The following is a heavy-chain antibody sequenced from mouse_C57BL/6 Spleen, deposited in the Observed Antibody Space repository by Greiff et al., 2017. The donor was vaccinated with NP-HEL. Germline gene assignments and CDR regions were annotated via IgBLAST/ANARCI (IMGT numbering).Heavy chain of an antibody. D-gene: IGHD1-1*01. Sequence: VKLQQSGAELVRPGASVTLSCKASGYTFTDYEMHWVKQTPVHGLEWIGAIDPETGGTAYNQKFKGKAILTADKSSSTAYMELRSLTSEDSAVYYCTRWGRYYYGSSYDYWGQGTTLTVSS. CDR3: TRWGRYYYGSSYDY. J-gene: IGHJ2*01. V-gene: IGHV1-15*01. CDR1: GYTFTDYE. CDR2: IDPETGGT.